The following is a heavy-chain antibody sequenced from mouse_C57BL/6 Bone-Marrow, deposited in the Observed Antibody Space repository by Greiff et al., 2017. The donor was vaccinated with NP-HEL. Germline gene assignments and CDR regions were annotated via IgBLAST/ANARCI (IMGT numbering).Heavy chain of an antibody. D-gene: IGHD1-1*01. V-gene: IGHV1-52*01. CDR1: GYTFTSYW. Sequence: QVQLQQPGAELVRPGSSVKLSCKASGYTFTSYWMHWVKQRPIQGLEWIGNIDPSDSETHYNQKFKDKATLTVDKSSSTAYMQLSSLTSEDSAVYYCARRGYYYGSSYSHYYAMDYWGQGTSVTVSS. J-gene: IGHJ4*01. CDR2: IDPSDSET. CDR3: ARRGYYYGSSYSHYYAMDY.